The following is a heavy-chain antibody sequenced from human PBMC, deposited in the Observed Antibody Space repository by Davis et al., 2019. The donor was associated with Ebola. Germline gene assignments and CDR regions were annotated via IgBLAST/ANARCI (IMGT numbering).Heavy chain of an antibody. Sequence: GESLKISCAASGFTFSSNSMNWVRQAPGKGLEWVSSISASSYYIYYADSLQGRFTISRDNAKNSLYLQMSSLTAEDTAVYYCARDLVEIGATDYWGQGILVTVSS. V-gene: IGHV3-21*01. J-gene: IGHJ4*02. CDR3: ARDLVEIGATDY. CDR1: GFTFSSNS. D-gene: IGHD5-24*01. CDR2: ISASSYYI.